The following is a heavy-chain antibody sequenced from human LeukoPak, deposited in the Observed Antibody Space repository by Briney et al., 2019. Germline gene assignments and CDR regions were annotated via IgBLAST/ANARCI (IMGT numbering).Heavy chain of an antibody. V-gene: IGHV4-4*02. CDR1: GGSISSSNW. CDR2: IYHSGST. Sequence: SGTLSLTCAVSGGSISSSNWWSWVRQPPGKGLEWIGEIYHSGSTNYNPSLKSRVTISVDKSKSQFSLKLSSVTAADTAVYYCARRPGIAAAGEDYWGQGTLVTVSS. D-gene: IGHD6-13*01. CDR3: ARRPGIAAAGEDY. J-gene: IGHJ4*02.